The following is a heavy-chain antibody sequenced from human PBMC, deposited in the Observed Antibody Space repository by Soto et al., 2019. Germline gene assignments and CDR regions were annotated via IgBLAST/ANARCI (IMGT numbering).Heavy chain of an antibody. CDR2: INAGNGNT. CDR3: ARDRCSFGSCYAGAHWFDS. CDR1: GYSFTIYA. Sequence: ASVKVSCKASGYSFTIYAMHWVLQAPGQRLEWMGWINAGNGNTKYSQKFQGRVTITRDTSASTAYMELSSLRSEDTAVYYCARDRCSFGSCYAGAHWFDSWGQGTWVTVSS. J-gene: IGHJ5*01. D-gene: IGHD2-15*01. V-gene: IGHV1-3*01.